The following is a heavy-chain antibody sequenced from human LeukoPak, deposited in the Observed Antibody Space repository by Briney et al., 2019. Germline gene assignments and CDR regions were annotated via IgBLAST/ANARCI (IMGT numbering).Heavy chain of an antibody. Sequence: GGSLRLSCTASGFIFDNYEMNWVRQPPGKGLEWVSGISPSGDITYYADSVKRRFTISRDNSKNTLYLEVISLTAEDTAVYYCAKDDAWLRFGEWSQGTLVTVSS. CDR2: ISPSGDIT. J-gene: IGHJ4*02. V-gene: IGHV3-23*01. CDR3: AKDDAWLRFGE. CDR1: GFIFDNYE. D-gene: IGHD3-10*01.